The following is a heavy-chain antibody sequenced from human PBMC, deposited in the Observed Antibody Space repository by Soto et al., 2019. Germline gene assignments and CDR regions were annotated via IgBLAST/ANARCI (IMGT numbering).Heavy chain of an antibody. CDR2: INPSGGST. Sequence: GASVKVSCKASGYTFTSYYMHWVRQAPGQGLEWMGIINPSGGSTSYAQKFQGRVTMTRDTSTSTVYMELSSLRSEDTAVYYCARDVRRTGYSSSSASLGYWGQGTLVTVSS. CDR3: ARDVRRTGYSSSSASLGY. D-gene: IGHD6-13*01. V-gene: IGHV1-46*01. CDR1: GYTFTSYY. J-gene: IGHJ4*02.